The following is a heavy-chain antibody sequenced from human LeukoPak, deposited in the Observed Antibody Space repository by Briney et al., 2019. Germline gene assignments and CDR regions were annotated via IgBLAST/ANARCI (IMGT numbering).Heavy chain of an antibody. CDR3: AREQQQLVRGAFDI. D-gene: IGHD6-13*01. CDR1: GFTFSSYA. V-gene: IGHV3-30-3*01. CDR2: ISYDGSNK. J-gene: IGHJ3*02. Sequence: GRSLRLSCAASGFTFSSYAMHWVRQAPGKGLEWVAVISYDGSNKYYADSVKGRFTISRDNSKNTLYLQMNSLRAEDTAVYYCAREQQQLVRGAFDIWGQGTMVTVSS.